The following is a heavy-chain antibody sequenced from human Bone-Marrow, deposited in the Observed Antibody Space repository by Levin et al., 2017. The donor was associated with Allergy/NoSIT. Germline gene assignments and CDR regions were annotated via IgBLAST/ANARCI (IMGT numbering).Heavy chain of an antibody. J-gene: IGHJ5*02. D-gene: IGHD2-15*01. CDR2: ISGSTTLT. Sequence: AGGSLRLSCAASGFIFSDYYMSWIRQAPGKGLEWISYISGSTTLTHYADSVRGRFTISRDNAKNSLYLQMNSLRAEDTAFYYCARGPYCSGESCSSSGYFDPWGQGTLVTVSS. V-gene: IGHV3-11*06. CDR3: ARGPYCSGESCSSSGYFDP. CDR1: GFIFSDYY.